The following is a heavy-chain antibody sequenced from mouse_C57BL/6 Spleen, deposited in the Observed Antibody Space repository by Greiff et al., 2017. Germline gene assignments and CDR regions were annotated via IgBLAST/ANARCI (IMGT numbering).Heavy chain of an antibody. D-gene: IGHD2-5*01. J-gene: IGHJ4*01. V-gene: IGHV1-53*01. CDR2: INPSNGGT. Sequence: VQLQQPGTELVKPGASVKLSCKASGYTFTSYWMHWVKQRPGHGLEWIGNINPSNGGTNYNEKFKSKATLTVDKSSSTAYMQLSSLTSEDSAVYYCARGAHYSNYAMDYWGQGTSVTVSS. CDR3: ARGAHYSNYAMDY. CDR1: GYTFTSYW.